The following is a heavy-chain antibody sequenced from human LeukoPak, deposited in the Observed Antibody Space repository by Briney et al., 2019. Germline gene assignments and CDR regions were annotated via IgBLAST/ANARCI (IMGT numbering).Heavy chain of an antibody. CDR1: GFTFSSYT. J-gene: IGHJ4*02. V-gene: IGHV3-21*01. Sequence: GGSLRLSCAASGFTFSSYTMNWVRQAPGKGLEWVSSIASTSSYIYYADSVKGRFTISRDNAKNSLYLQMNSLRAEDTAVYYCARGDHSDYCGQGTLVTVSS. CDR2: IASTSSYI. CDR3: ARGDHSDY.